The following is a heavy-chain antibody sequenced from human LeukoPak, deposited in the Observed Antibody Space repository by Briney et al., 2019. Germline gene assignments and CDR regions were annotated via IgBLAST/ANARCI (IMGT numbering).Heavy chain of an antibody. D-gene: IGHD3-3*01. Sequence: GGSLRLSCEASGFTFSTYGMHWVRQAPGKGLEWVAFIRYDRGNKIYADSVKGRFTISRDNSKNTLYLQMNNLRAEDTAVYYCAKDYYDFWSHHYDNYYFDYWGQGTLVTVSS. CDR1: GFTFSTYG. CDR3: AKDYYDFWSHHYDNYYFDY. V-gene: IGHV3-30*02. J-gene: IGHJ4*02. CDR2: IRYDRGNK.